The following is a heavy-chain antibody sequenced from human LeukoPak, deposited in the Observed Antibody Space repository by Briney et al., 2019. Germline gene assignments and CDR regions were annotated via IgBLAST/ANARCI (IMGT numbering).Heavy chain of an antibody. D-gene: IGHD3-10*01. CDR3: ARAVVVARGLMAYFDY. V-gene: IGHV1-46*01. CDR1: GYTFTSYC. Sequence: ASVKVSCKASGYTFTSYCMHWVRQAPGQGLEWMGIINPLGGSTTYAHKFQDRVTMTRDTPTSTVYMELSSLRSEDTAVYYCARAVVVARGLMAYFDYWGQGTLVTVSS. J-gene: IGHJ4*02. CDR2: INPLGGST.